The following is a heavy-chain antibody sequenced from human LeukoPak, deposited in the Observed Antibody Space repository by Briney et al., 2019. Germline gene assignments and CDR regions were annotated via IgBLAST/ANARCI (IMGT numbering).Heavy chain of an antibody. D-gene: IGHD2-15*01. J-gene: IGHJ6*04. CDR2: SNSGNGNT. CDR3: ARDPLFCSGGSCIPYYYGLDV. CDR1: GYTFTNYV. V-gene: IGHV1-3*04. Sequence: ASVKVSCKASGYTFTNYVMHWVRQAPGQRLEWMGWSNSGNGNTKYSQKFQGRVIITRDTSASTAYMELSSLRSEDTAVYYCARDPLFCSGGSCIPYYYGLDVWGKGTTVTVSS.